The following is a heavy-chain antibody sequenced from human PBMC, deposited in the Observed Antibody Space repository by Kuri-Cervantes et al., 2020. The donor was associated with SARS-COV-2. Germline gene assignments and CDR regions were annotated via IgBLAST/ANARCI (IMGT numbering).Heavy chain of an antibody. Sequence: SETLSLTCTVSGGSLSSSNFYWGWIRQPPGKGLEWIGSIYHSGSTYYNPSLKSRVTISVDTSKNQFSLKLSSVTAADTAVYYCARELGVPAATYFDYWGQGTLVTVSS. CDR2: IYHSGST. CDR1: GGSLSSSNFY. CDR3: ARELGVPAATYFDY. J-gene: IGHJ4*02. D-gene: IGHD2-2*01. V-gene: IGHV4-39*07.